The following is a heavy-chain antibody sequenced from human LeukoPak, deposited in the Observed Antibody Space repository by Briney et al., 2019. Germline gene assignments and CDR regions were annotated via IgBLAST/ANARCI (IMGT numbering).Heavy chain of an antibody. V-gene: IGHV4-4*07. D-gene: IGHD3-3*01. Sequence: SETLSLTCTVSGASISSYYWGWIRQPAGKGLEWIGRIYTSGSTYYNPSLKSRVTIPVDTSKNQLSLKLTSVTAADTAVYYCARAFGVVIYFDYWGQGTLVTVSS. CDR1: GASISSYY. CDR2: IYTSGST. J-gene: IGHJ4*02. CDR3: ARAFGVVIYFDY.